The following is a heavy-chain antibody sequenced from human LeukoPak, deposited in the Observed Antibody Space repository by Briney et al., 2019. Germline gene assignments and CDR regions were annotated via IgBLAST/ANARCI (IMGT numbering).Heavy chain of an antibody. V-gene: IGHV1-18*01. J-gene: IGHJ4*02. CDR2: ISAYNGNT. Sequence: GASVKVSCKASGYTFTSYGISWVRQAPGQGLKWMGWISAYNGNTNYAQKLQGRVTMTTDTSTSTAYMELRSLRSDDTAVYYCARDYPKAAAGDNFDYWGQGTLVTVSS. CDR1: GYTFTSYG. CDR3: ARDYPKAAAGDNFDY. D-gene: IGHD6-13*01.